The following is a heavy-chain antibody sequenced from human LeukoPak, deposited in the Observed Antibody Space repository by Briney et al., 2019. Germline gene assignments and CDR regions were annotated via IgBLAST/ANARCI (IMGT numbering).Heavy chain of an antibody. CDR2: INHSGST. D-gene: IGHD4-17*01. CDR3: ARGGGDYDAFDI. J-gene: IGHJ3*02. V-gene: IGHV4-34*01. Sequence: SETLSLTCAVYGGSFSGYYWSWIRQPPGKGLEWIGEINHSGSTNYNPFLKSRVTISVDTSKNQFSLKLSSVTAADTAVYYCARGGGDYDAFDIWGQGTMVTVSS. CDR1: GGSFSGYY.